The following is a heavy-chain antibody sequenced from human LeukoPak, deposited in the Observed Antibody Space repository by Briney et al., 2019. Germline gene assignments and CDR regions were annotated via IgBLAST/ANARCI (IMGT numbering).Heavy chain of an antibody. CDR3: ARGPITIFGVVISN. CDR2: MNPNSGNT. Sequence: GASVKVSCKASGYTFTSYDINWVRQATGQGREWMGWMNPNSGNTGYAQKFQGRVTMTRNTSISTAYMELSSLRSEDTAVYYCARGPITIFGVVISNWGQGTLVTVSS. J-gene: IGHJ4*02. CDR1: GYTFTSYD. V-gene: IGHV1-8*01. D-gene: IGHD3-3*01.